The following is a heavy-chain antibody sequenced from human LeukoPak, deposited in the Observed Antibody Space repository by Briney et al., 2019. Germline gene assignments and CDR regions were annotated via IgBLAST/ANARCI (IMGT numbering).Heavy chain of an antibody. CDR3: AKDRLDYDFWSGYWHY. V-gene: IGHV3-64*01. Sequence: GGSLRLSCAASGFTFSSYAMHWVRQAPGKGLEYVSAISSNGGSTYYANSVKGRFTISRDNSKNTLYLQMNSLRAEDTAVYYCAKDRLDYDFWSGYWHYWGQGTLVTVSS. CDR2: ISSNGGST. J-gene: IGHJ4*02. CDR1: GFTFSSYA. D-gene: IGHD3-3*01.